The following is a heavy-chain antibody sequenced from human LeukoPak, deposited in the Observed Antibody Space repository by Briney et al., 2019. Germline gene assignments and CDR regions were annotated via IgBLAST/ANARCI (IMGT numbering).Heavy chain of an antibody. J-gene: IGHJ4*02. CDR1: GYTFTSYY. CDR3: ARGGSYDCVWGSYRPSDFVDY. D-gene: IGHD3-16*02. CDR2: INPSGGST. V-gene: IGHV1-46*01. Sequence: ASVKVSCKASGYTFTSYYMHWVRQAPGQGLEWMGIINPSGGSTSYAQKFQGRVTMTRDTSTSTVYMELSSLRSEDTAVYYCARGGSYDCVWGSYRPSDFVDYWGQGTLVTVSS.